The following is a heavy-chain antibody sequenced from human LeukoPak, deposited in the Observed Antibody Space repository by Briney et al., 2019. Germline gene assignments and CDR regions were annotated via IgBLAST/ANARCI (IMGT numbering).Heavy chain of an antibody. J-gene: IGHJ5*02. D-gene: IGHD1-1*01. CDR3: ARDGTTGTTFRFDP. Sequence: GASVKVSCKGSGYTLSNHAFSWVRQAPGQGLEWMGWISADNGNTNHAQKFQGRVSLTTDTSTSTAYMELRSLRSDATAVYYCARDGTTGTTFRFDPWGQGTQVTVSS. CDR1: GYTLSNHA. CDR2: ISADNGNT. V-gene: IGHV1-18*04.